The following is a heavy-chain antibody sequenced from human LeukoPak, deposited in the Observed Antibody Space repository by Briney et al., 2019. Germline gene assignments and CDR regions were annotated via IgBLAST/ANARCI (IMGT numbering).Heavy chain of an antibody. D-gene: IGHD4-17*01. V-gene: IGHV3-53*01. CDR2: IYRDDSS. CDR3: ARESLGSVDPRRYSTTVSQDV. J-gene: IGHJ6*01. CDR1: GFTVTTNY. Sequence: GGSLRLSCAASGFTVTTNYMSWVRQAPGKGLEWVSVIYRDDSSYYADSVKGRFTISRDNSKNTLYLQMHSLRAEDTAVYYCARESLGSVDPRRYSTTVSQDVWGKGPRSPSPQ.